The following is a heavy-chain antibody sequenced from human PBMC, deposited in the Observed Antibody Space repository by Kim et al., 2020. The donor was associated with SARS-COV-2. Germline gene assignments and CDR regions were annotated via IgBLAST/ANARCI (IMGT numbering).Heavy chain of an antibody. D-gene: IGHD6-19*01. J-gene: IGHJ4*02. CDR3: ARGQYSSGWILGS. Sequence: YEDSVRGRFTISRDNAKNSLCLKITSLRAEDTDVYYCARGQYSSGWILGSWSQGTLVTVSS. V-gene: IGHV3-21*01.